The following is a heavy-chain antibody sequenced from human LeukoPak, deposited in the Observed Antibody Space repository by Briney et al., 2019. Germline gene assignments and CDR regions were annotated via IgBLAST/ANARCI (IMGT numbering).Heavy chain of an antibody. J-gene: IGHJ4*02. CDR3: ARMGFDY. CDR1: GFAFDDYT. Sequence: GGSLRLSCAASGFAFDDYTMHWVRQAPGKGLEWVSLISWDGGSTYYADSVKGRFTISRDNSKNTLYVQMNSLRAEDTAVYYCARMGFDYWGQGTLVTVSS. D-gene: IGHD2-8*01. CDR2: ISWDGGST. V-gene: IGHV3-43*01.